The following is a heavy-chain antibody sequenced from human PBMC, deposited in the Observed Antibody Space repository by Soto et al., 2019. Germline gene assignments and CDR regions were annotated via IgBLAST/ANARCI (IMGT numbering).Heavy chain of an antibody. J-gene: IGHJ6*02. CDR1: GYTFTGYY. D-gene: IGHD6-13*01. CDR3: ARDPQVGSSWYGGFYYGMDV. V-gene: IGHV1-2*02. Sequence: ASVKVSCKAAGYTFTGYYMHWVRQAPGQGLECMGWINPNSGGTNYAQKFQGRVTMTRDTSISTAYMELSRLRSDDTAVYYCARDPQVGSSWYGGFYYGMDVWGQGTTVTVSS. CDR2: INPNSGGT.